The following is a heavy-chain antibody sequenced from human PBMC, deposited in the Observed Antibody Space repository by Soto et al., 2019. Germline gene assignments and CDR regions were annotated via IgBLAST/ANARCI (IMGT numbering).Heavy chain of an antibody. Sequence: SVKVSCKASGGTFSSYAISRVRQAPGQGLEWMGGIIPIFGTANYAQKFQGRVTITADESTSTAYMELSSLRSEDTAVYYCARAYGGWSSSSGFNWFDPWGQGTLVTVSS. CDR3: ARAYGGWSSSSGFNWFDP. CDR2: IIPIFGTA. D-gene: IGHD6-6*01. V-gene: IGHV1-69*13. J-gene: IGHJ5*02. CDR1: GGTFSSYA.